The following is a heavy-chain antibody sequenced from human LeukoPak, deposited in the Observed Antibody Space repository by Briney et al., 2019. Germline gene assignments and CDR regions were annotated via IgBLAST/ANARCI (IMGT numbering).Heavy chain of an antibody. CDR1: GYRFTSYW. CDR3: ATEIGSGWFYDY. J-gene: IGHJ4*02. V-gene: IGHV5-51*01. D-gene: IGHD6-19*01. CDR2: IYPGDSEV. Sequence: GGSLKISCKASGYRFTSYWIGWVRQMPGKGLEWMGMIYPGDSEVRYGPAFQGQVTISADKSVNTAYLQWSSLKASDTAIYYCATEIGSGWFYDYWGQGTLVTVSS.